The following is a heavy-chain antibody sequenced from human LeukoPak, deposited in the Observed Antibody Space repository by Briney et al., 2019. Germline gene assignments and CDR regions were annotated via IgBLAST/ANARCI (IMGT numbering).Heavy chain of an antibody. D-gene: IGHD6-19*01. CDR1: GLTFSTYA. CDR2: ISGSGGTA. J-gene: IGHJ4*02. CDR3: AKERQFAGWRNFDY. Sequence: GGSLRLSCAASGLTFSTYAMSWVRQAPGKGLEWVSVISGSGGTAYYADSVKGRFTISRDNSKNTLYLQMNSLRAEDTAVYYCAKERQFAGWRNFDYWGQGTLVTVSS. V-gene: IGHV3-23*01.